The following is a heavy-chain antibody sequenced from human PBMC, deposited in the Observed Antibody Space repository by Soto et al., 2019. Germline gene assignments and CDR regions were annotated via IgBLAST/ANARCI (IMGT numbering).Heavy chain of an antibody. Sequence: GASAKVSFKASGGTFSSYAISWVRQAPGQGLEWMGGIIPILGTANYAQKFQGRATITADESTGTAYMELSSLRSEDTAVYYCARESGWAGTWDYWGQGTLVTVSS. CDR3: ARESGWAGTWDY. D-gene: IGHD1-7*01. V-gene: IGHV1-69*13. J-gene: IGHJ4*02. CDR2: IIPILGTA. CDR1: GGTFSSYA.